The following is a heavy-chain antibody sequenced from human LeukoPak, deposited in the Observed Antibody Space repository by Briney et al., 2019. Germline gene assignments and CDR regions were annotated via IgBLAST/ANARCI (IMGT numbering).Heavy chain of an antibody. J-gene: IGHJ4*02. V-gene: IGHV4-34*01. CDR1: GGSFSGYY. CDR2: INHSGST. D-gene: IGHD5-12*01. Sequence: SETLSLTCAVYGGSFSGYYWSWIRQPPGKGLEWTGEINHSGSTNYNPSLKSRVTISVDTSKNQFSLKLSSVTAADTAVYYCARGPRGAVWLRFGGKEFDYWGQGTLVTVSS. CDR3: ARGPRGAVWLRFGGKEFDY.